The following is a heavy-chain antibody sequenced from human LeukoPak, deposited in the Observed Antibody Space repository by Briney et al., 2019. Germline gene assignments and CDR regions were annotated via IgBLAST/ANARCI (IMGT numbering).Heavy chain of an antibody. V-gene: IGHV3-48*02. CDR3: AKSVGSGWYRGYYYYYGMDV. J-gene: IGHJ6*01. D-gene: IGHD6-19*01. CDR2: ISSSTI. CDR1: GFTFSSYS. Sequence: HAGGSLRLSCAASGFTFSSYSMIWARQAPGKGLEWVSYISSSTIYYVDSVKGRFTISRDNAKNSLYLQMNSLRDEDTAVYYCAKSVGSGWYRGYYYYYGMDVWGQGTTVTVSS.